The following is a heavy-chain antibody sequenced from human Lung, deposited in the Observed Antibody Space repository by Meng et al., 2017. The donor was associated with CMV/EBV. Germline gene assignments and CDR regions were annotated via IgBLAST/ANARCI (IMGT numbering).Heavy chain of an antibody. CDR3: ARGKDIVVVPAAYTFDY. D-gene: IGHD2-2*01. CDR1: GGTFSSYA. V-gene: IGHV1-69*05. Sequence: XVXVSXXASGGTFSSYATSWVRQAPGQGLEWMGGIIPIFGTANYAQKFQGRVTITTDESTSTAYMELSSLRSEDTAVYYCARGKDIVVVPAAYTFDYWGQGTLVXVSS. CDR2: IIPIFGTA. J-gene: IGHJ4*02.